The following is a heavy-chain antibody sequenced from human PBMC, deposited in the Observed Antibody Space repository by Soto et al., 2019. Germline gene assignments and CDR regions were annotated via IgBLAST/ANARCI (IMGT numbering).Heavy chain of an antibody. D-gene: IGHD3-16*01. Sequence: GGSLRLSCAASGFTFSNYWMHWVRQAPGKGLVWVSRVNSDGSTTYYADSVKGRFTISRDNAKNTLHLQMNSLGAEDTAVYYCASNYAYAEGYYYYGIDVWGQGTTVTVS. V-gene: IGHV3-74*01. CDR3: ASNYAYAEGYYYYGIDV. CDR2: VNSDGSTT. CDR1: GFTFSNYW. J-gene: IGHJ6*02.